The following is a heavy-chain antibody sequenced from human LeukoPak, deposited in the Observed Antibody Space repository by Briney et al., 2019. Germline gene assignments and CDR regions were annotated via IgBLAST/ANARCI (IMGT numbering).Heavy chain of an antibody. CDR2: IKSKTDGGTT. J-gene: IGHJ4*02. CDR1: GFTFSNAW. Sequence: GGSLRLSCAASGFTFSNAWMSWVRQAPGKGLEWVGRIKSKTDGGTTDYAAPVKGRFTISRDDSKNTLYLQMNSLKTEDTAVYYCTTDYDYVWGSYRYPHYWGQGTLVTVSS. V-gene: IGHV3-15*01. CDR3: TTDYDYVWGSYRYPHY. D-gene: IGHD3-16*02.